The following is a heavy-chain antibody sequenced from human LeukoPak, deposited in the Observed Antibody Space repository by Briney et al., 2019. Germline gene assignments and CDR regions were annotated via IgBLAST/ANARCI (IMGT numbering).Heavy chain of an antibody. CDR3: ARDFAFGDGYPVV. Sequence: GGSLRLSCAASGFTFSDYYMSWIRQAPGKGLEWVSYISSSGSTIYYADSVKGRFTISRDNAKNSLYLQMNSPRAEDTAVYYCARDFAFGDGYPVVWGKGTTVTVSS. CDR2: ISSSGSTI. D-gene: IGHD5-24*01. J-gene: IGHJ6*04. CDR1: GFTFSDYY. V-gene: IGHV3-11*04.